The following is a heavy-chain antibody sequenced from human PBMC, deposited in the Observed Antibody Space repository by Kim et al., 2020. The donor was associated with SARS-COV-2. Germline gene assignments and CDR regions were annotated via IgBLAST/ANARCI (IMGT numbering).Heavy chain of an antibody. CDR1: GDTFTGYY. V-gene: IGHV1-2*05. D-gene: IGHD3-10*01. Sequence: ASVKVSCKASGDTFTGYYMHSYMHWVRQAPGQGPEWMGRINPNTGGANSAQKFQGRLTMTWDTSTSTAYMELSGLRSDDTVIYYCARGRLWGGSWLFD. CDR3: ARGRLWGGSWLFD. CDR2: INPNTGGA. J-gene: IGHJ4*01.